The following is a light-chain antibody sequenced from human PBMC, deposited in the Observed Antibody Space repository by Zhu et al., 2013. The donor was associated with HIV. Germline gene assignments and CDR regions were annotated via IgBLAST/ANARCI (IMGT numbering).Light chain of an antibody. CDR1: QNIRTY. CDR2: AAT. V-gene: IGKV1-39*01. CDR3: QQGLTTPLT. J-gene: IGKJ4*01. Sequence: DIQMTQSPSSLSASVGDTVSITCRASQNIRTYLNWYQQKVGKAPKVLIHAATTLQGDVPSRFSGRGYGTDFTLTITGLQPEDFATYYCQQGLTTPLTFGVGTRVDVK.